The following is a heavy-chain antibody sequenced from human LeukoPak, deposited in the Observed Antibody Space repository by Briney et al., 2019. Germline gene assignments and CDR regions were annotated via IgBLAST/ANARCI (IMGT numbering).Heavy chain of an antibody. CDR3: ARHPLQMTTIERGSYFDY. Sequence: GESLKISCKGSGYTFTNNYIGWVRQMPGKGLEWMGLIYPGDSDTTYSPSFQGQVTISADKSINTAYLQWSGLKASDTAIYYCARHPLQMTTIERGSYFDYWGQGTLVSVSS. CDR1: GYTFTNNY. D-gene: IGHD5-24*01. CDR2: IYPGDSDT. J-gene: IGHJ4*02. V-gene: IGHV5-51*01.